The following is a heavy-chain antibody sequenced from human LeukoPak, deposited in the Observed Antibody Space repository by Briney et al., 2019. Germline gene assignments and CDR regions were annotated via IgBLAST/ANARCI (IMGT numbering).Heavy chain of an antibody. J-gene: IGHJ5*02. CDR3: ASYGSGSYRFDP. CDR1: GGSISSGNYY. V-gene: IGHV4-31*03. Sequence: SETLSLTCTVSGGSISSGNYYWSWIRQHPGKGLEWIGYIHHSGGTYYNPSLKSRVIISVDTSKNQFSLKLNSVTAADTAVYYCASYGSGSYRFDPWGQGTLVTVSS. CDR2: IHHSGGT. D-gene: IGHD3-10*01.